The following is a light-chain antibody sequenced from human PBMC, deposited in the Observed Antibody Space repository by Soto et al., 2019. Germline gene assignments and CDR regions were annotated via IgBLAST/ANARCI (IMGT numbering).Light chain of an antibody. CDR1: QSISNY. J-gene: IGKJ1*01. Sequence: EIVLTQSPATLSLSPGERATLSCRASQSISNYLAWYQHRLGQAPRLLIYDASTRATGIPARFSGSGSGTDFTLTISSLEPEDFAVYFCQLRSNWPPTWTFGQGTKVEVK. CDR3: QLRSNWPPTWT. CDR2: DAS. V-gene: IGKV3-11*01.